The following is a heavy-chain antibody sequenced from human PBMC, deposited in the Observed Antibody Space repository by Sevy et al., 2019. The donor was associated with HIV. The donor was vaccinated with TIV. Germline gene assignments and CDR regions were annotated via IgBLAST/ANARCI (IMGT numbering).Heavy chain of an antibody. CDR2: IYYSGST. CDR3: ARTLGIEVVVDKYNWFDP. V-gene: IGHV4-31*03. CDR1: GGSISSGGNY. D-gene: IGHD2-15*01. J-gene: IGHJ5*02. Sequence: SETLSLTCTVSGGSISSGGNYWSWIRQHTGKGLEWIGYIYYSGSTYYNPSLKSRVTISVDTSKNQFSLKLSSVTAADTAVYYCARTLGIEVVVDKYNWFDPWGQGTLVTVSS.